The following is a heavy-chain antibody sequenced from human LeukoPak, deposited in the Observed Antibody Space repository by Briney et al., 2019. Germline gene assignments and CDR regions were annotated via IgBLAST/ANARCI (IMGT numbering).Heavy chain of an antibody. CDR1: GFTFSSYE. CDR3: TTGGSYFNDAFDI. V-gene: IGHV3-15*01. J-gene: IGHJ3*02. D-gene: IGHD1-26*01. CDR2: IKSKTDGGTT. Sequence: GGPLRLSCAASGFTFSSYEMNWVRQAPGKGLEWVGRIKSKTDGGTTDYAAPVKGRFTISRDDSKNTLYLQMNSLKTEDTAVYYCTTGGSYFNDAFDIWGQGTMVTVSS.